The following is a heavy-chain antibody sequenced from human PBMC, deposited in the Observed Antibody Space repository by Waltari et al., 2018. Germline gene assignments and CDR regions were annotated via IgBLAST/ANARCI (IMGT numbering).Heavy chain of an antibody. V-gene: IGHV1-24*01. CDR1: GYTLTELS. J-gene: IGHJ6*02. CDR3: ATGYSSSGPAGGMDV. D-gene: IGHD6-13*01. Sequence: QVQLVQSGAEVKKPGASVKVSCKVSGYTLTELSMHWVRQAPGKGLEWMGGFEPEDGETIYAQNVQGRVTMTEDTSTDTADMELSSLRSEDTAVYYCATGYSSSGPAGGMDVWGQGTTVTVSS. CDR2: FEPEDGET.